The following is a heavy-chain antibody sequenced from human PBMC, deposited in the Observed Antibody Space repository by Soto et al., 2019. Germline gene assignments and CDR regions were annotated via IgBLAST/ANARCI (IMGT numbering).Heavy chain of an antibody. CDR3: ARHGMDL. V-gene: IGHV3-74*01. CDR2: INNDESST. Sequence: PGGSLRLGCVASGFSFRSSWMHWVRQAPGKGLVWVSHINNDESSTSYADSVKGRFTISRDNAKNTRYLQMNSLRAEDTAVYYCARHGMDLWGQATPVTVSS. J-gene: IGHJ6*02. CDR1: GFSFRSSW.